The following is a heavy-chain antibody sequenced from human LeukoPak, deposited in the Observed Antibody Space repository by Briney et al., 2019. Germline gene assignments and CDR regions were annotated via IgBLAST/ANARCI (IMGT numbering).Heavy chain of an antibody. D-gene: IGHD1-7*01. CDR3: ARDPPPRDWNYDY. V-gene: IGHV3-23*01. J-gene: IGHJ4*02. CDR1: GFSFRTYA. Sequence: GSLRLSCAASGFSFRTYAMSWVRQAPGKGLEWVSAISDNSARTYYADSVKGRFTISRDNAKNSLYLQMNSLRAEDTAVYYCARDPPPRDWNYDYWGQGTLVTVSS. CDR2: ISDNSART.